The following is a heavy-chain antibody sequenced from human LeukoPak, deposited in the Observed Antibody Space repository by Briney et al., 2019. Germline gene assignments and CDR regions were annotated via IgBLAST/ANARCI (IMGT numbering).Heavy chain of an antibody. D-gene: IGHD2-2*02. Sequence: PGGSLRLSCAASGFTFSSYAMSWVRQAPGKGLEWVSAISGSGGSTYYADSVKGRFTISRDNSKNTLYLQMNSLRAEDTAVYYCAKGARYCSSTSCYNHYYYGMDVWGQGTTVTVSS. CDR3: AKGARYCSSTSCYNHYYYGMDV. J-gene: IGHJ6*02. CDR2: ISGSGGST. CDR1: GFTFSSYA. V-gene: IGHV3-23*01.